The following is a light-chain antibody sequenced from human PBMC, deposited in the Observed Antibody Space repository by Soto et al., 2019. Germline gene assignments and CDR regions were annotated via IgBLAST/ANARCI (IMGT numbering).Light chain of an antibody. CDR3: QQYGSSPGT. CDR1: QSVSSSY. Sequence: EIVLTQSPGTLSLSPGERATLSCRASQSVSSSYLAWYQQKPGQAPRLLIYGASSRATGIPDRFSGSGSGTDFTITISTLEPEDFAVYYCQQYGSSPGTFGQGTKVEIK. J-gene: IGKJ1*01. CDR2: GAS. V-gene: IGKV3-20*01.